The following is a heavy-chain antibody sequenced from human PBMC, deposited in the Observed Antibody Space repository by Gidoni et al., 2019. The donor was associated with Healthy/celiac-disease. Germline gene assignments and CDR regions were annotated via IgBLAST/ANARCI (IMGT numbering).Heavy chain of an antibody. D-gene: IGHD4-17*01. CDR2: ISGSGGST. V-gene: IGHV3-23*01. CDR1: GLTFISYA. CDR3: AKDLSTTVTTQDY. Sequence: EVQLLESGGGLVQPGGSLRHSCAASGLTFISYAMSWVRQAPGKGLGWVSAISGSGGSTYYADSVKGRFTISRDNSKNTLYLQMNSLRAEDTAVYYCAKDLSTTVTTQDYWGQGTLVTVSS. J-gene: IGHJ4*02.